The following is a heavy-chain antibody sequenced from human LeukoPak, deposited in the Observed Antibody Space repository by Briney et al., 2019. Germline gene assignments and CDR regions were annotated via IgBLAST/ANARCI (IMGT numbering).Heavy chain of an antibody. D-gene: IGHD3-10*01. CDR2: ISAYNGDT. CDR1: GYTFIAYY. CDR3: ARGSGRPNSYYYYMDV. V-gene: IGHV1-18*01. Sequence: GASVKVSCKASGYTFIAYYMHWVRQAPGQGLEWMGWISAYNGDTNYAQKLQGRVTMTTDTSTSTAYMEPRSLRSDDTAVYYCARGSGRPNSYYYYMDVWGKGTTVTISS. J-gene: IGHJ6*03.